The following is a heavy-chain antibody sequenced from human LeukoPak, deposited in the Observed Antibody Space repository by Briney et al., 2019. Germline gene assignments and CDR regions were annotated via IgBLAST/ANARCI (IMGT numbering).Heavy chain of an antibody. CDR1: GGSFSGYY. J-gene: IGHJ4*02. CDR3: ASAHSSSWYPLDY. V-gene: IGHV4-34*01. D-gene: IGHD6-13*01. CDR2: INHSGST. Sequence: PSETLSLTCAVYGGSFSGYYWSWIRQPPGKGLEWIGEINHSGSTNHNPSLKSRVTISVDTSKNQFPLKLSSVTAADTAVYYCASAHSSSWYPLDYWGQGTLVTVSS.